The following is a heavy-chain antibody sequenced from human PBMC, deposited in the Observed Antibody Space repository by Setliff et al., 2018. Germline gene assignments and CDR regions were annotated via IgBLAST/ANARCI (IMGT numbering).Heavy chain of an antibody. V-gene: IGHV4-30-4*08. CDR2: IYYSGST. J-gene: IGHJ4*02. CDR1: GGSISSGDYY. CDR3: ARGYYDILTGYYIGY. Sequence: SETLSLTCTVSGGSISSGDYYWSWIRQPPGKGLEWIGYIYYSGSTYYNPSLKSRVTISVDTSKNQFSLKLSSVTAADTAVYYCARGYYDILTGYYIGYWGQGTLVTVSS. D-gene: IGHD3-9*01.